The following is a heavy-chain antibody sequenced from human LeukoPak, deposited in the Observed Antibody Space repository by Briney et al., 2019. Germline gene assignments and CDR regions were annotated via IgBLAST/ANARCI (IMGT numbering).Heavy chain of an antibody. D-gene: IGHD1-1*01. V-gene: IGHV1-46*02. CDR1: GNSLNNYD. CDR2: IRPGGDGP. J-gene: IGHJ4*02. CDR3: GRDPTYTNYFDS. Sequence: ASVKVSCKASGNSLNNYDMHWVRQAPGQGLEWLGIIRPGGDGPSYAQKFQGRVTMTRDMSTSTVYMELSSLTSDDTAVYYCGRDPTYTNYFDSWGQGTLVTVSS.